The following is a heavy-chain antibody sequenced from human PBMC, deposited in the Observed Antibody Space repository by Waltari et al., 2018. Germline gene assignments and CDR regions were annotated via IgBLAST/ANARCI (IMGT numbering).Heavy chain of an antibody. CDR3: AKSTGILTTYADY. V-gene: IGHV3-30-3*02. CDR1: GFTSRMYA. CDR2: ISHDGTKK. Sequence: QVQLVESGGGVVQPGKSMSLSCSASGFTSRMYAIHWVRHAPGKGLEWVAIISHDGTKKHFADSVSGRFTLSRDNSKNTVHLQMNSLSAEDTAVYYCAKSTGILTTYADYWGQGTLVAVSS. D-gene: IGHD3-9*01. J-gene: IGHJ4*02.